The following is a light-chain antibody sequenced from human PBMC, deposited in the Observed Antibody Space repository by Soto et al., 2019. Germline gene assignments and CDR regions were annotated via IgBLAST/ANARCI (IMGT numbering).Light chain of an antibody. Sequence: DIQVTQSPFTLSAFVGGRVTITCLASQTIRSWLAWYQQKPGKAPKLLIYKASTLKSGVPSRFSGSGSGTEFTLTISSLQPDDFATYYCQHYNSYSEAFGQGTKVDIK. CDR2: KAS. CDR1: QTIRSW. CDR3: QHYNSYSEA. J-gene: IGKJ1*01. V-gene: IGKV1-5*03.